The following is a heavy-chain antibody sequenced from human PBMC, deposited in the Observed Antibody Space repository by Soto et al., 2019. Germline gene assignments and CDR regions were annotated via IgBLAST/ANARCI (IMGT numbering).Heavy chain of an antibody. CDR3: ARGSVGYCSGGSCYDLDY. J-gene: IGHJ4*02. CDR1: GCTFSSYA. D-gene: IGHD2-15*01. V-gene: IGHV1-69*13. CDR2: IIPIFGTA. Sequence: VASVKVSCKASGCTFSSYAISWVRQAPGQGLEWMGGIIPIFGTANYAQKFQGRVTITADESTSTAYMELSSLRSEDTAVYYCARGSVGYCSGGSCYDLDYWGQGTLVTVSS.